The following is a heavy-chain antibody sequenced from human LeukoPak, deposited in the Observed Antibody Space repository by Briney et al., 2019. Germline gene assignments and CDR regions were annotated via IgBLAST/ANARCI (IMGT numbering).Heavy chain of an antibody. CDR2: ISYDGSHK. CDR1: GFPFSSYP. V-gene: IGHV3-30*01. J-gene: IGHJ4*02. D-gene: IGHD2-21*01. Sequence: GGSLRLSCTASGFPFSSYPMHWVRQAPGKGLEWVALISYDGSHKFYADSVKGRFTFSRDNSKNTLYLQMDSLRSEDTAVYYCAVAVTAHIDHWGQGTLVAVSS. CDR3: AVAVTAHIDH.